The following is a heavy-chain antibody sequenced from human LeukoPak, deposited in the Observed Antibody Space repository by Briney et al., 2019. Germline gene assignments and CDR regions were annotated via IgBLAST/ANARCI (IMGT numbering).Heavy chain of an antibody. CDR2: IWYGGSNK. J-gene: IGHJ4*02. D-gene: IGHD2-15*01. CDR1: GFTFSSYG. V-gene: IGHV3-33*01. Sequence: GGSLRLSCAASGFTFSSYGMHWVRQAPGKGLEWVAVIWYGGSNKYYADSVKGRFTTSRDNSKDTLYLQMNSLRAEDTAVYYCARGYCSGGSCSSGSDYWGQGTLVTVSS. CDR3: ARGYCSGGSCSSGSDY.